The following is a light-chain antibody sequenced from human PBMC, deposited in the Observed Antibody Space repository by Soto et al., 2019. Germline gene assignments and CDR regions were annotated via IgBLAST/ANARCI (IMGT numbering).Light chain of an antibody. CDR2: DTS. J-gene: IGKJ4*01. Sequence: EIIMTQSPATLSVSPGEGVTLSCRASQGLGDTLAWYQHKPGQTPRLLIYDTSARATGVPARFSGSRSGTDFSPRNISLPFAAFSVYSCLLHDRRRNTFAGGTEVENK. V-gene: IGKV3-15*01. CDR1: QGLGDT. CDR3: LLHDRRRNT.